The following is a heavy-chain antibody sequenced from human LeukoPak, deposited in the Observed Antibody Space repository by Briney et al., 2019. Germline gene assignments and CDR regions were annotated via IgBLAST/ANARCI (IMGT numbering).Heavy chain of an antibody. V-gene: IGHV1-18*01. CDR2: ISAYNGNT. J-gene: IGHJ3*02. CDR3: ARVRILKGRNPFDI. CDR1: GYTFTSYG. Sequence: ASVKVSCKASGYTFTSYGISWVRQAPGQGLEWMGWISAYNGNTNYAQKLQGRVTMTTDTSTSTAYMELRSLRSDDTAVYYCARVRILKGRNPFDIWGQGTMVTVSS.